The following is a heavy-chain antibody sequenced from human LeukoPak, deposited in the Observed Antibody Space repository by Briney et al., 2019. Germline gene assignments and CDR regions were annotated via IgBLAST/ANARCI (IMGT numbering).Heavy chain of an antibody. CDR2: ISGSGGST. Sequence: GGSLRLSCAASGFTFSSYAMSWVRQAPGKGLEWVSVISGSGGSTYYADSVKGRFTISRDNSKNTLYLQMNSLRAEDTAVYYCAKSDTAYIVVVPAAIEGGLFDYWGQGTLVTVSS. CDR1: GFTFSSYA. V-gene: IGHV3-23*01. CDR3: AKSDTAYIVVVPAAIEGGLFDY. J-gene: IGHJ4*02. D-gene: IGHD2-2*02.